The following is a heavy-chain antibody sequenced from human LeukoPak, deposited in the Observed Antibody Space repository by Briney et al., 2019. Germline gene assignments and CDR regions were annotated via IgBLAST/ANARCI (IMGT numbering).Heavy chain of an antibody. CDR2: ISGSGGST. D-gene: IGHD6-19*01. J-gene: IGHJ4*02. CDR1: GFTFSSYA. Sequence: GGSLRLSCAASGFTFSSYAMSWVRQAPGKGLEWVSAISGSGGSTYYADSVKGRFTISRDNSKNTLYLQMNGLRAEDTAVYYCAKDPENSSGWYIGWGQGTLVTVSS. CDR3: AKDPENSSGWYIG. V-gene: IGHV3-23*01.